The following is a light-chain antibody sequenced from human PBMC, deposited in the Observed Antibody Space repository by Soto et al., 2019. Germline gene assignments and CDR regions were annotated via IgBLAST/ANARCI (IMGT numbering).Light chain of an antibody. J-gene: IGLJ1*01. Sequence: QTALTQPASLSGSPGQSITISCTGTSSYIGAYDYVSWSQQHPGEAPKLMISEINPRPSGVSNRCSASKSGNTAYLTISGLQVEDESEYFSFSFTTTSPHLFGTGPKFTVL. CDR3: FSFTTTSPHL. V-gene: IGLV2-14*01. CDR1: SSYIGAYDY. CDR2: EIN.